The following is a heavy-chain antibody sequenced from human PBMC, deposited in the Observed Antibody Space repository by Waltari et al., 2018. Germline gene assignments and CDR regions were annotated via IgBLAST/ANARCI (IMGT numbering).Heavy chain of an antibody. J-gene: IGHJ3*02. D-gene: IGHD2-2*01. CDR1: GGTFSSYA. CDR2: FNPIFGTA. CDR3: ARGGQFLNQHAFDI. V-gene: IGHV1-69*05. Sequence: QVQLVQSGAEVKKPGSSVKVSCKASGGTFSSYAISRVRQAPGQGLEWMGGFNPIFGTANSAQKFEGRVRITSDESTSTAYMELSSLSSEDTAVYYCARGGQFLNQHAFDIWGQGTMVTVSS.